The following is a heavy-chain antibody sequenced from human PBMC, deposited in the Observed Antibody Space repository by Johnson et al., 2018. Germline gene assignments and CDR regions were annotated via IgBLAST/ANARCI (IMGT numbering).Heavy chain of an antibody. V-gene: IGHV3-74*01. CDR1: GFTFSSYW. CDR3: AREAGSWYYYYGMDV. D-gene: IGHD6-13*01. CDR2: INSDGSST. J-gene: IGHJ6*02. Sequence: VQLQESGGGLVQPGGSLRLSCAASGFTFSSYWMHWVRQAPGKGLVWVSRINSDGSSTSYADSVKGRFTISRDNAKNTLYLQMNSLRAEDTAVYYCAREAGSWYYYYGMDVWGQGTTVTVSS.